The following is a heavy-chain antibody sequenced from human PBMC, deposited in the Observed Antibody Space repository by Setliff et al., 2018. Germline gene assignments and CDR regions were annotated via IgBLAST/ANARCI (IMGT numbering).Heavy chain of an antibody. V-gene: IGHV3-21*04. J-gene: IGHJ4*02. CDR1: GFTFSSYS. CDR3: AKDVAITIFGVVTSSPH. D-gene: IGHD3-3*01. Sequence: GGSLRLSCAASGFTFSSYSMNWVRQAPGKGLEWVSSISSSSSYIYYADSVKGRFTISRDNSKNTLFLQMNSLRAEDTAVYCAKDVAITIFGVVTSSPHWGQGTLVTVSS. CDR2: ISSSSSYI.